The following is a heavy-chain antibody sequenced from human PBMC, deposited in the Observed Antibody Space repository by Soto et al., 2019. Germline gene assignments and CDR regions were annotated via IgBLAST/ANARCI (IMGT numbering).Heavy chain of an antibody. J-gene: IGHJ5*02. CDR3: ARDFPRYCSGGSCYSDWFDP. D-gene: IGHD2-15*01. Sequence: ASVNVSCKSSGGTFSSYSISWGREAPGQGLECMGWIIPIFGTANYAQKFQGRVTITADESTSTAYMELSSLRSEDTAVYYCARDFPRYCSGGSCYSDWFDPWGQGTLVTVSS. V-gene: IGHV1-69*13. CDR2: IIPIFGTA. CDR1: GGTFSSYS.